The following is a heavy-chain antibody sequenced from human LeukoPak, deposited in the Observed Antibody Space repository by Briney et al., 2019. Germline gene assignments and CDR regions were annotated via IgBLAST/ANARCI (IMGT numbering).Heavy chain of an antibody. CDR1: GFDDYG. J-gene: IGHJ6*01. D-gene: IGHD3-9*01. CDR2: INWNSGTI. V-gene: IGHV3-20*01. Sequence: PGGSLRLSCSASGFDDYGLIWVRQVPGKGLEWVSGINWNSGTIGYADSVKGRFTVSRDNAKNSLYLQMNSLRAEDTALYHCARGTSRYYYYGMDVWGQGITVTVSS. CDR3: ARGTSRYYYYGMDV.